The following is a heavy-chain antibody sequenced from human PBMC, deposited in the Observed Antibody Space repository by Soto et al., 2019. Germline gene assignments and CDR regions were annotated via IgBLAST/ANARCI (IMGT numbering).Heavy chain of an antibody. CDR1: GFTFDDYA. CDR3: AKARLWGGDGYNSYYYNAMDL. J-gene: IGHJ6*02. V-gene: IGHV3-9*01. CDR2: ISWDSGRI. Sequence: EMQLVESGGGLVQPGRSLRLSCAASGFTFDDYAMYWVRQGPGKGLEWVSGISWDSGRIGYADSVKGRFTISRDNAKNSLYLQMNSLRPEDTALYYCAKARLWGGDGYNSYYYNAMDLWGQGTTVTVSS. D-gene: IGHD3-16*01.